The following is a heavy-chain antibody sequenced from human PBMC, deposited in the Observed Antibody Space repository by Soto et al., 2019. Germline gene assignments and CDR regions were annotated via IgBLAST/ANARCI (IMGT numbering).Heavy chain of an antibody. CDR2: IDPSDSYT. Sequence: PGESLKISCKGSGCSFTSYWISCVRQMPGKGLEWMGRIDPSDSYTNYSPSFQGHVTISADKSISTAYLQGSSLKASDTAMYYCAGRVPPGARFGESSRQWYGMDVWGQGTTVTVSS. CDR3: AGRVPPGARFGESSRQWYGMDV. V-gene: IGHV5-10-1*01. J-gene: IGHJ6*02. D-gene: IGHD3-10*01. CDR1: GCSFTSYW.